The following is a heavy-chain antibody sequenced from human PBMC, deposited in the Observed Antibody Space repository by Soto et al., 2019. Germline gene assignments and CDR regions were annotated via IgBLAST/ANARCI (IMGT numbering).Heavy chain of an antibody. V-gene: IGHV1-46*01. D-gene: IGHD3-22*01. J-gene: IGHJ4*02. CDR3: ARDGSSGYSASIFDY. Sequence: QVQLVQSGAEVKKPGASVKVSCKASGYTFTSYYMHWVRQAPGQGLEWMGIINPSGGSTSYAQKFPGRVTMTRDTSTSTVYMELSSLRSEDTAVYYCARDGSSGYSASIFDYWGQGTLVTVSS. CDR1: GYTFTSYY. CDR2: INPSGGST.